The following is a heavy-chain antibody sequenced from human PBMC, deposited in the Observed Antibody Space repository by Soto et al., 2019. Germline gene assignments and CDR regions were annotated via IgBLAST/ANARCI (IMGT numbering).Heavy chain of an antibody. CDR3: AKKTGIVVVPAAMRKDV. J-gene: IGHJ6*02. CDR2: ISGSGGST. D-gene: IGHD2-2*01. Sequence: EVPLLESGGGLVQPGGSLRLSCAASGFTFSSYAMSWVRQAPGKGLEWVSAISGSGGSTYYADSVKGRFTISRDNSKNTLYLQMNSLRAEDTAVYYCAKKTGIVVVPAAMRKDVWGQGTTVTVSS. V-gene: IGHV3-23*01. CDR1: GFTFSSYA.